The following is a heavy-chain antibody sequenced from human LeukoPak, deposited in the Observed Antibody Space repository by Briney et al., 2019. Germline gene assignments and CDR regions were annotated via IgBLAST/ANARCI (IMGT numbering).Heavy chain of an antibody. V-gene: IGHV3-30*02. CDR3: AKAAYYYDSSGLFDY. D-gene: IGHD3-22*01. J-gene: IGHJ4*02. Sequence: GGSLRLSCAASGFTFSSYGMHWVRQAPGKGLEWVAFIRYDGSNKYYADSVKGRFTISRDNAKNSLYLQMNSLRAEDTALYYCAKAAYYYDSSGLFDYWGQGTLVTVTS. CDR1: GFTFSSYG. CDR2: IRYDGSNK.